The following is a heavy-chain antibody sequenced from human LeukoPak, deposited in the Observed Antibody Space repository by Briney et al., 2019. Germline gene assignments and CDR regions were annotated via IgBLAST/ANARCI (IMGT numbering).Heavy chain of an antibody. CDR3: AREVGQSAFNWFDP. Sequence: ASVKVSCKASGYTFTGYYMHWVRQAPGQGLAWMGWINPNSGGTNYAQKFQGRVTMIRDTSISTAYMELSRLRSDDTAVYYCAREVGQSAFNWFDPWGQGTLVTVSS. CDR2: INPNSGGT. D-gene: IGHD3-3*02. J-gene: IGHJ5*02. V-gene: IGHV1-2*02. CDR1: GYTFTGYY.